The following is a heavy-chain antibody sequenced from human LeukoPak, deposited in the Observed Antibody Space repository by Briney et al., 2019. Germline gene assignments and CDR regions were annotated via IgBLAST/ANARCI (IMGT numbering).Heavy chain of an antibody. J-gene: IGHJ4*02. CDR1: GGTFSSYA. D-gene: IGHD1-26*01. Sequence: GASVKVSCKASGGTFSSYAISWVRQAPGQGLEWMGGIIPIFGTANYAQKFQGRVTMTTDTSTSTAYMELRSLRSDDTAMYYCARVDSGSYYGHDYWGQGTQVTVTS. CDR2: IIPIFGTA. CDR3: ARVDSGSYYGHDY. V-gene: IGHV1-69*05.